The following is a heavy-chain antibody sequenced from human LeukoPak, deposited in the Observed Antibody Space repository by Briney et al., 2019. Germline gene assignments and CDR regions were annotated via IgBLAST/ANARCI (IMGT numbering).Heavy chain of an antibody. CDR1: GGSISSGGYY. J-gene: IGHJ4*02. CDR3: ARGGGYCSSTSCYNAHADY. D-gene: IGHD2-2*02. Sequence: TLSLTCTVSGGSISSGGYYWSWIRQHPGKGLEWIGYIYYSGSTYYNPSLKSRVTISVDTSKNQFSLKLSSVTAADTAVYYCARGGGYCSSTSCYNAHADYWGQGTLVTVSS. CDR2: IYYSGST. V-gene: IGHV4-31*03.